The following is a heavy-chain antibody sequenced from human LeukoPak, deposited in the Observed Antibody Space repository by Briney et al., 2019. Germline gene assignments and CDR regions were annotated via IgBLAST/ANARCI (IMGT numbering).Heavy chain of an antibody. CDR3: ARLPMAVTPHVDY. Sequence: SETLSLTCTVSGGSITSYYRSWVRQSPGKGLEWRWVMYYSGTTNYNPSLKSRVTISLGVSNTQFSLKLSSVTAADTAVYYCARLPMAVTPHVDYWGQGTLVTVSS. CDR2: MYYSGTT. CDR1: GGSITSYY. D-gene: IGHD2-21*02. V-gene: IGHV4-59*01. J-gene: IGHJ4*02.